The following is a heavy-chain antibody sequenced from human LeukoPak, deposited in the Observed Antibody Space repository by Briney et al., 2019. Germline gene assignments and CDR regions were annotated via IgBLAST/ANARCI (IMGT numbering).Heavy chain of an antibody. CDR1: GFTFGDYA. J-gene: IGHJ5*02. V-gene: IGHV3-49*04. CDR3: TRDLSAYCSSTSCNNWFDP. CDR2: IRSKAYGGTT. D-gene: IGHD2-2*01. Sequence: PGGSLTLSCTASGFTFGDYAMSWVRQAPGKGLEWVGFIRSKAYGGTTEYPASVKGRFTISRDDSKSIAYLEMNSLKTEDTAVYYCTRDLSAYCSSTSCNNWFDPWGQGTLVTVSS.